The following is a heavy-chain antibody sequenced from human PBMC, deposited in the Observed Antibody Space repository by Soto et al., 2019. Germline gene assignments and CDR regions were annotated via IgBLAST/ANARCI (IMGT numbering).Heavy chain of an antibody. CDR1: GYTFTSYA. V-gene: IGHV1-3*01. CDR3: ARGRRVYSSSWPPDSYYFDY. Sequence: GASVKVSCKASGYTFTSYAMHWVRQAPGQRLEWMGWINAGNGNTKYSQKFQGRVTITRDTSASTAYMEPSSLRSEDMAVYYCARGRRVYSSSWPPDSYYFDYWGQGTLVTVSS. CDR2: INAGNGNT. D-gene: IGHD6-13*01. J-gene: IGHJ4*02.